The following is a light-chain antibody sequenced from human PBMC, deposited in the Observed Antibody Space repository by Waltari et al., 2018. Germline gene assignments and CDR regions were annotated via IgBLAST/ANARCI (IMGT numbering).Light chain of an antibody. Sequence: QSALTQPASVSGSPGQSITLPCTGTSSDVGAYNDVPWYQQHPGKAPKLMISDVSDRPSGVSNRFSGSKSGNTASLTISGLQAEDEADYFCMSYTSSSSWIFGGGTKLTVL. V-gene: IGLV2-14*03. CDR3: MSYTSSSSWI. J-gene: IGLJ2*01. CDR1: SSDVGAYND. CDR2: DVS.